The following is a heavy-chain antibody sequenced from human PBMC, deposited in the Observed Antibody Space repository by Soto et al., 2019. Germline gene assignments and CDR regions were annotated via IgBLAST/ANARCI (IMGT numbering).Heavy chain of an antibody. CDR1: GYTFTGYY. J-gene: IGHJ4*02. CDR3: ARDRSAMVKYYFDY. V-gene: IGHV1-2*04. D-gene: IGHD5-18*01. CDR2: INPNSGGT. Sequence: GASVKVSCKASGYTFTGYYMHWVRQAPGQGLEWMGWINPNSGGTNYAQKFQGWVTMTRDTSISTAYMDLSRLRSDDTAVYYCARDRSAMVKYYFDYWGQGTLVTVSS.